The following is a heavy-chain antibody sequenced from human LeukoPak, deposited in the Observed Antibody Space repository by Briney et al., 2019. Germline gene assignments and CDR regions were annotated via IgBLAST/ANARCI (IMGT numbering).Heavy chain of an antibody. V-gene: IGHV3-21*01. Sequence: GGSLRLSCAASGFTFSSYSMNWVRQAPGKGLEWVSSISSSSSYIYYADSVKGRFTISRDNAKNSLYLQMNSLRAEDTAVYYCASSGYSGYYNWFDPWGQGTLVTVSS. CDR1: GFTFSSYS. CDR3: ASSGYSGYYNWFDP. CDR2: ISSSSSYI. J-gene: IGHJ5*02. D-gene: IGHD5-12*01.